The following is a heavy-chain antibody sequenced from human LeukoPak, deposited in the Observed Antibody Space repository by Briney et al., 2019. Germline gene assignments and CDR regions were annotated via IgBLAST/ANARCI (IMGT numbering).Heavy chain of an antibody. Sequence: SETLSLTCAVYGGSFSGYYWSWIRQPPGKGLEWIGEINHSGSTNYNPSLKSRVTISVDKSKNQFSLKLSSVTAADTAVYYCARGAFDFWSGYSDYWGQGTLVTVSS. CDR1: GGSFSGYY. J-gene: IGHJ4*02. D-gene: IGHD3-3*01. CDR2: INHSGST. CDR3: ARGAFDFWSGYSDY. V-gene: IGHV4-34*01.